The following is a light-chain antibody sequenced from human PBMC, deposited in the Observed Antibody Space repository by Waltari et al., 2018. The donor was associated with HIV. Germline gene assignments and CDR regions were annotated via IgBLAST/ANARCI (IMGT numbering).Light chain of an antibody. V-gene: IGKV1-33*01. Sequence: DIQMTQSPSSLSASVGDRVTITCQASQDISNYLNWYQQKQGKAPKLLIYDASNLETGVPSRFSGSGSGTDFTFTISSLQPEDIATYYCQQYDNLPGSFGPGTKVDIK. CDR1: QDISNY. J-gene: IGKJ3*01. CDR3: QQYDNLPGS. CDR2: DAS.